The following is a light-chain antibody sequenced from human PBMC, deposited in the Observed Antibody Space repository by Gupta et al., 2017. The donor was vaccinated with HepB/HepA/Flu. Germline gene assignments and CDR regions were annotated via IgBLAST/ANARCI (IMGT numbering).Light chain of an antibody. CDR3: QQYGSSRT. CDR1: QRVSSSY. CDR2: GAS. J-gene: IGKJ1*01. V-gene: IGKV3-20*01. Sequence: VLSQSPGTLSLSPGERATLSCRASQRVSSSYLAWYQQKPVQPPRLLIYGASSRATGIPDRFSGRGSGKDFTLTSSRLEPEYFAVYYWQQYGSSRTFGQGTKVEIK.